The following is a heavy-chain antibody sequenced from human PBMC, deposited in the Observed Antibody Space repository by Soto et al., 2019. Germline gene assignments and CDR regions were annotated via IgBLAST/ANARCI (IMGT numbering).Heavy chain of an antibody. Sequence: SETRSLTCTVSGGSISRYYWSWIRQPPGKGLEWIGYIYYSGSTNYNPSLKSRVTISVDTSKNQFSLKLSSVTAADTAVYYCARDRVGPWGQGTLVTVSS. CDR3: ARDRVGP. CDR1: GGSISRYY. V-gene: IGHV4-59*01. J-gene: IGHJ5*02. CDR2: IYYSGST. D-gene: IGHD2-2*01.